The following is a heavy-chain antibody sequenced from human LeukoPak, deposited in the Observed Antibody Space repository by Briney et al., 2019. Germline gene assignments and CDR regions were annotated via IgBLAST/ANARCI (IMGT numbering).Heavy chain of an antibody. Sequence: KAGESLRLSCTASGFTFSDCDMTWFRQAPGKGLQWVSSISYMGDHRYYADSAKGRFTISRDNAKNSLYLQMDNLRADDTAVYYCGKAFPPLRVAAAGDYWGQGTLVTVSS. CDR2: ISYMGDHR. CDR1: GFTFSDCD. V-gene: IGHV3-21*06. J-gene: IGHJ4*02. CDR3: GKAFPPLRVAAAGDY. D-gene: IGHD6-25*01.